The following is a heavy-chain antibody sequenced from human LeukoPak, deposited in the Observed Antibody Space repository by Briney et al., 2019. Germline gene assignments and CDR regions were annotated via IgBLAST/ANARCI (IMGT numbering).Heavy chain of an antibody. D-gene: IGHD2-2*01. CDR1: GYSFTSYW. V-gene: IGHV5-51*01. Sequence: GESLKISCKGSGYSFTSYWIGWVRQMPGKGLEWMGIIYPGDSDTRYSPSFQGQVTISADKSISTAYLQWSSLKASDTAMYYCARLGSLAHDAYDAFDIWGQGTMVTVSS. CDR3: ARLGSLAHDAYDAFDI. J-gene: IGHJ3*02. CDR2: IYPGDSDT.